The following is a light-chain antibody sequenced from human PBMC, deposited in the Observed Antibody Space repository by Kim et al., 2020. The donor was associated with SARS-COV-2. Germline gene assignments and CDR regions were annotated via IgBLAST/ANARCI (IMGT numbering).Light chain of an antibody. CDR2: DVS. V-gene: IGLV2-14*03. J-gene: IGLJ2*01. CDR3: SSYASGSTHVV. Sequence: QSISIACTGTSSDVGGYNYVSWYQQHPDKAPKLMIFDVSNRPSGVSTRFSGSKSGNTASLTISGLQAEDEADYYCSSYASGSTHVVFGGGTQLTVL. CDR1: SSDVGGYNY.